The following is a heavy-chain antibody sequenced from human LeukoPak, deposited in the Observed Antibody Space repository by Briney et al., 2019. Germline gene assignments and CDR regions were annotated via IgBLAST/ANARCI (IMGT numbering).Heavy chain of an antibody. CDR3: ARVPTDSSSWYPVDY. CDR2: INAGNGNT. Sequence: GASVKVSCKVSGYTFTTYAMHWVRQAPGQRLEWMGWINAGNGNTKYSQEFQGRVTITRDTSASTAYMELSSLRSGDMAVYYCARVPTDSSSWYPVDYWGQGTLVTVSS. V-gene: IGHV1-3*03. J-gene: IGHJ4*02. CDR1: GYTFTTYA. D-gene: IGHD6-13*01.